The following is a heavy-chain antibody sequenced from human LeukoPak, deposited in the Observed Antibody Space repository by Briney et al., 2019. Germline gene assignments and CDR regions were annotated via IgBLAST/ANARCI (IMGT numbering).Heavy chain of an antibody. J-gene: IGHJ5*02. D-gene: IGHD6-13*01. V-gene: IGHV3-7*01. CDR1: GFTFSSYW. CDR2: IKQDGSEK. CDR3: ASSVAGALDH. Sequence: GGSLRLSCAAPGFTFSSYWMSWVRQAPGKGLEWVANIKQDGSEKYYVDSVKGRFTISRDNAKNSLYLQMNSLRAEDTAVYYCASSVAGALDHWGQGTLVTVSS.